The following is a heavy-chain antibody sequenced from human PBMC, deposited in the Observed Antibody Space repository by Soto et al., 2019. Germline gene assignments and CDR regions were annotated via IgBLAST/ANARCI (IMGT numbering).Heavy chain of an antibody. CDR1: GGSIISYY. CDR2: VHHSWGS. CDR3: ARQGFGPLHGLVDV. J-gene: IGHJ6*02. D-gene: IGHD3-10*01. V-gene: IGHV4-59*08. Sequence: QVQLQVSGPGLVKPSETLSLSCTVSGGSIISYYWSWIRQSPGKRMEWIGYVHHSWGSSYNPSLQSRVAISLDTSKSQFSLKVTSVTATDTAVYYCARQGFGPLHGLVDVWGQGTTVTVSS.